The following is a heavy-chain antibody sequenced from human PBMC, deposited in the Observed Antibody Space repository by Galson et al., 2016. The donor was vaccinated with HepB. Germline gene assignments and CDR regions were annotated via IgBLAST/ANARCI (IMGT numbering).Heavy chain of an antibody. V-gene: IGHV1-69*05. CDR1: GGTFSSFA. J-gene: IGHJ4*02. D-gene: IGHD1-26*01. CDR2: IIPFFHTP. Sequence: SCKASGGTFSSFAFNWVRRAPGQGLEWMGRIIPFFHTPHYAQKFQARVTITRDTSASTAYMELSSLRSEDTAVFYCATIAGATTYWGQGTLVTVSS. CDR3: ATIAGATTY.